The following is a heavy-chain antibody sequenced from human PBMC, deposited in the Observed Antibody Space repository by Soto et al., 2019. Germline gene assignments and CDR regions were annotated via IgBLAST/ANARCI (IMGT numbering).Heavy chain of an antibody. J-gene: IGHJ4*02. Sequence: ASVKVSCKASGYTFTSYGISWVRQAPGQGLEWMGWISAYNGNTNYAQKLQGRVTMTTDTSTSTAYMELRSLRSDDTAVYYCAGYSSSWYGTGPFDYWGQGTLVTVSS. V-gene: IGHV1-18*04. D-gene: IGHD6-13*01. CDR1: GYTFTSYG. CDR3: AGYSSSWYGTGPFDY. CDR2: ISAYNGNT.